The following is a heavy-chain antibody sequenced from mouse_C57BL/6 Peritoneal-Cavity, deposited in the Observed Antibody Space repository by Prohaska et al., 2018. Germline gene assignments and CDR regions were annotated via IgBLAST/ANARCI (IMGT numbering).Heavy chain of an antibody. V-gene: IGHV1-69*02. J-gene: IGHJ2*01. CDR3: ARSRGKTAYYFDY. D-gene: IGHD4-1*01. CDR2: IDPSDSYT. Sequence: PGQGLEWIGEIDPSDSYTNYNQKFKGKATLTVDKSSSTAYMQLSSLTSEDSAVYYCARSRGKTAYYFDYWGQGTTLTVSS.